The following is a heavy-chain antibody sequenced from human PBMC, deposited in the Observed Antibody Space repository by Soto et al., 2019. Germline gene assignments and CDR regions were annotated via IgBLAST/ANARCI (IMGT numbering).Heavy chain of an antibody. CDR3: AILRGYSYQTDY. V-gene: IGHV4-34*01. J-gene: IGHJ4*02. CDR2: INHSGST. D-gene: IGHD5-18*01. Sequence: QVQLQQWGAGLLKPSETLSLTCAVYGGSFSGYYWSWIRQPPGKGLEWIGEINHSGSTNYNPSLKSRVTITVDTSKNQFSLKLSSVTAADTAMYYCAILRGYSYQTDYWGQGTLVTASS. CDR1: GGSFSGYY.